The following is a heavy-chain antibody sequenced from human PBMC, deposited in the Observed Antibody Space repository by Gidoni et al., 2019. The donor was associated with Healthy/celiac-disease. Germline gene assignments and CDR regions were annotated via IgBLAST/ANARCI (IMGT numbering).Heavy chain of an antibody. J-gene: IGHJ3*02. D-gene: IGHD6-19*01. CDR1: GFNVSSNY. CDR3: ARDGIAVAGHDAFDI. CDR2: IYSGGST. V-gene: IGHV3-53*02. Sequence: EVQLVETGGGLIQPGGSLRLSCAASGFNVSSNYMSWVRQAPGKGLEWVSVIYSGGSTYYADSVKGRFTISRDNSKNTLYLQMNSLRAEDTAVYYCARDGIAVAGHDAFDIWGQGTMVTVSS.